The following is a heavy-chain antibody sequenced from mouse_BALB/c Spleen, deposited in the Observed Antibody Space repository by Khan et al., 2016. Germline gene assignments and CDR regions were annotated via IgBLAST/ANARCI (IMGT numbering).Heavy chain of an antibody. CDR1: GYTFTDYW. D-gene: IGHD1-1*01. CDR2: IDTSDSYT. CDR3: ARGYYGSSSAWLAY. J-gene: IGHJ3*01. Sequence: QVQLQQPGAELVMPGASVKMSCKASGYTFTDYWMHWVKQRPGQGLEWIGAIDTSDSYTSYNQKFKGKATLTVDESSSTAYMQLSSLTSEDSAVYYCARGYYGSSSAWLAYWGQGTLVTVSA. V-gene: IGHV1-69*01.